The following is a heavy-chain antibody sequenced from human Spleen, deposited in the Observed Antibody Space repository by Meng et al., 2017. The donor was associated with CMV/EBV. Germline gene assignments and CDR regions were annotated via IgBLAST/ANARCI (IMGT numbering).Heavy chain of an antibody. V-gene: IGHV1-2*02. Sequence: VSCKASGYTFTAHYFHWVRQAPGQGLEWMGWIHPHRGDTNYAQQFQGRVTLTRDTSINTGYMELTRLTSDDTAVYYCARDNNWGPDYWGQGTLVTVSS. CDR3: ARDNNWGPDY. D-gene: IGHD7-27*01. J-gene: IGHJ4*02. CDR1: GYTFTAHY. CDR2: IHPHRGDT.